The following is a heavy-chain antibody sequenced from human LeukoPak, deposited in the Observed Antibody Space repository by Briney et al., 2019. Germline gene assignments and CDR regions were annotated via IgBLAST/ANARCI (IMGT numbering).Heavy chain of an antibody. D-gene: IGHD3-3*01. CDR2: INHSGST. V-gene: IGHV4-34*01. CDR3: ARSYDFWRKYNNWFDP. J-gene: IGHJ5*02. CDR1: GGSYSGYY. Sequence: PSETLTLTCAVCGGSYSGYYWSWIRQPPGKGLEWIGEINHSGSTNYNPSLKSRVTISVDTSKNQFSLKPSSVTAADTAVYYCARSYDFWRKYNNWFDPWGQGTLVTVSS.